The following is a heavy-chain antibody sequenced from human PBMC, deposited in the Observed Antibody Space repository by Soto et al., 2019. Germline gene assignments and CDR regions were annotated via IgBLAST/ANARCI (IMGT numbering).Heavy chain of an antibody. D-gene: IGHD3-22*01. V-gene: IGHV3-15*07. CDR1: GFKFSNAW. CDR2: IKSKTDGGTT. J-gene: IGHJ3*02. Sequence: GGSMRLSCAASGFKFSNAWMNWVRKAPGKGLGWVGRIKSKTDGGTTDYAAPVKGRFTISRDDSKNTLYLQMNSLKTEDTAVYYCTTDVTMIVVVTFFPAFDIWGQGTMVTVSS. CDR3: TTDVTMIVVVTFFPAFDI.